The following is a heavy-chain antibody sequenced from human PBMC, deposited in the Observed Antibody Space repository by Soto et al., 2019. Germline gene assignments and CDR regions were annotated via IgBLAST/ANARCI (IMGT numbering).Heavy chain of an antibody. V-gene: IGHV1-46*03. J-gene: IGHJ4*02. CDR3: ARPVWGYCTSASCPGGYFDY. CDR2: INPSGGDT. CDR1: GYTFTNYY. D-gene: IGHD2-2*01. Sequence: GASVKVSCKASGYTFTNYYMHWVRQAPGQGPEWMGIINPSGGDTRYAQKFQGRVTMTTDTSTSTVYMELSSLRSEDTAVYYCARPVWGYCTSASCPGGYFDYWGQGTLVTVSS.